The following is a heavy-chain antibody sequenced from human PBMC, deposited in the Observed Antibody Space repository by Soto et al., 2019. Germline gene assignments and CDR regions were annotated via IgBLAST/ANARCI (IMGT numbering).Heavy chain of an antibody. D-gene: IGHD4-4*01. V-gene: IGHV3-30-3*01. CDR2: ISYDGSNK. Sequence: QVQLVESGGGVVQPGRSLRLSCAASGFTFSSYAMHWVRQAPGKGLEWVAVISYDGSNKYYADSVKGRFTISGDNSKNTLYLQMNSLRAEDTAVYYCARGSTVTTLGYGMDVWGHGTTVTVSS. CDR1: GFTFSSYA. CDR3: ARGSTVTTLGYGMDV. J-gene: IGHJ6*02.